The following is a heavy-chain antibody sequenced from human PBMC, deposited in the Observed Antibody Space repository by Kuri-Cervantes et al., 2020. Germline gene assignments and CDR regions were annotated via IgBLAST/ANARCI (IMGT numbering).Heavy chain of an antibody. CDR1: GYTFTSYY. CDR2: ISYDGSNK. CDR3: ARETNIAVAGTEAFDI. Sequence: SCKASGYTFTSYYMHWVRQAPGKGLGWVAVISYDGSNKYYADSVKGRFTISRDNAKNSLYLQMNSLRAEDTAVYYCARETNIAVAGTEAFDIWGQGTVVTVSS. D-gene: IGHD6-19*01. V-gene: IGHV3-30-3*01. J-gene: IGHJ3*02.